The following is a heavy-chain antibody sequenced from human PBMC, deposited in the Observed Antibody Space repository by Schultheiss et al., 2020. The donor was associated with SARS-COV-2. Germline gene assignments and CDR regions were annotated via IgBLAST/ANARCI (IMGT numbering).Heavy chain of an antibody. CDR3: ARIRYFDWLEWRYYFDY. CDR2: INSDGSST. Sequence: GGSLRLSCAASGFTFSIYWMHWVRQVPGKGLEWVSRINSDGSSTSYADSVKGRFTISRDNAKNSLYLQMNSLRAEDTAVYYCARIRYFDWLEWRYYFDYWGQGTLVTVSS. J-gene: IGHJ4*02. CDR1: GFTFSIYW. V-gene: IGHV3-74*01. D-gene: IGHD3-9*01.